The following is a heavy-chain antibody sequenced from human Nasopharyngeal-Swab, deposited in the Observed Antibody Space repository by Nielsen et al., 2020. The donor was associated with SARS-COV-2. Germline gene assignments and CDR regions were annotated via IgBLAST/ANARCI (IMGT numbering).Heavy chain of an antibody. CDR2: IRSKANSYAT. CDR1: GFTFSGSA. V-gene: IGHV3-73*01. J-gene: IGHJ4*02. Sequence: GGSLRLSCAASGFTFSGSAMHWVRQASGKRLEWVGRIRSKANSYATAYAASVKGRFTISRDDSKNTAYLQMNSLKTEDTAVYYCTRHEEHCGGDCYPFDYWGQGTLVTVSS. D-gene: IGHD2-21*02. CDR3: TRHEEHCGGDCYPFDY.